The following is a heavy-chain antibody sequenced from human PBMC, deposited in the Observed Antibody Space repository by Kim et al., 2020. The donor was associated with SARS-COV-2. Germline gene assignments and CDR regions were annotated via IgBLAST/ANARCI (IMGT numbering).Heavy chain of an antibody. Sequence: GESLKISCKGSGYSFTSYWIGWVRQMPGKGLEWMGIIYPGDSDTRYSPSFQGQVTISADKSISTAYLQWSSLKASDTAMYYCARRSVYCSGGSCPYYFDYWGQGTLVTVSS. V-gene: IGHV5-51*01. J-gene: IGHJ4*02. CDR2: IYPGDSDT. CDR1: GYSFTSYW. D-gene: IGHD2-15*01. CDR3: ARRSVYCSGGSCPYYFDY.